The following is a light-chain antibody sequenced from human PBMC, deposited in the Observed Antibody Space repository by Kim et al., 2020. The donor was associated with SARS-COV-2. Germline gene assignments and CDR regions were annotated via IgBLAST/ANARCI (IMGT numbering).Light chain of an antibody. V-gene: IGKV1-9*01. CDR1: QDIAGY. J-gene: IGKJ1*01. CDR3: QQLKSDPWT. Sequence: IQLTQSPSSLTASVGDRVTITCRASQDIAGYLAWFQKKPGEAPKRLIYGASSLPGGVPSRFSGSGSGTEFTLSISTLQPEDFATYYCQQLKSDPWTFGQGTKVEIK. CDR2: GAS.